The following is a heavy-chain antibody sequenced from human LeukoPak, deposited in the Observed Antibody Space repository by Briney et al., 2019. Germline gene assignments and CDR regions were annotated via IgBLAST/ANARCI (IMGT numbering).Heavy chain of an antibody. J-gene: IGHJ4*02. Sequence: GGSLRLCCITSGFAFDDFAMSWVRQPAGKGLEWVGFIRRRAYGGAAEYAASVKGRFIISRDDSKGIAYLQMNSLKTEDTAVYYCSRNGLVDFDYWGQGSRVIVSP. CDR2: IRRRAYGGAA. CDR1: GFAFDDFA. V-gene: IGHV3-49*04. CDR3: SRNGLVDFDY.